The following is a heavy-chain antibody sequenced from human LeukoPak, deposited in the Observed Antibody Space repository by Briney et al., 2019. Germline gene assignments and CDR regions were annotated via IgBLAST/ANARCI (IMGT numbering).Heavy chain of an antibody. CDR1: GYTFTGYY. CDR2: INPNSGGT. CDR3: ARVKGIAARLIIDY. V-gene: IGHV1-2*02. J-gene: IGHJ4*02. D-gene: IGHD6-6*01. Sequence: ASVKVPCKASGYTFTGYYMHWVRQAPGQGLEWMGWINPNSGGTNYAQKFQGRVTMTRDTSISTAYMELSRLRSDDTAVYYCARVKGIAARLIIDYWGQGTLVTVSS.